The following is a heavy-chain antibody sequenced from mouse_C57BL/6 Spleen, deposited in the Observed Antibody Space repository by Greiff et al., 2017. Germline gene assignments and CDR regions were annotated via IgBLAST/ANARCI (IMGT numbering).Heavy chain of an antibody. CDR1: GYTFTSYW. J-gene: IGHJ2*01. V-gene: IGHV1-64*01. CDR3: APLYYGSSWDY. CDR2: IHPNSGST. Sequence: QVQLKQPGAELVKPGASVKLSCKASGYTFTSYWMHWVKQRPGQGLEWIGMIHPNSGSTNYNEKFKSKATLTVDKSSSTAYMQLSSLTSEDSAVYYCAPLYYGSSWDYWGQGTTLTVSS. D-gene: IGHD1-1*01.